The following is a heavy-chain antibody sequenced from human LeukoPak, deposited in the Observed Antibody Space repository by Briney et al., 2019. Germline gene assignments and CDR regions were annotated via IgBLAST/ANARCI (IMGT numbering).Heavy chain of an antibody. D-gene: IGHD2-2*01. CDR3: ASSCSSTSCYSRADY. CDR2: INSDGSST. V-gene: IGHV3-74*01. Sequence: GGSLRLSCAASGFTFSSYWMHWVRQAPGKGLVWVSRINSDGSSTIYADSVKGRFTISRDNAKNTLYLQMNSLRAEDTAVYYCASSCSSTSCYSRADYWGQGTLVTVSS. J-gene: IGHJ4*02. CDR1: GFTFSSYW.